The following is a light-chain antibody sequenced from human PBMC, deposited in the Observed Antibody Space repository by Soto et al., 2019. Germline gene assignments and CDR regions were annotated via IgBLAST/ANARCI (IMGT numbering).Light chain of an antibody. CDR1: QGIGSS. CDR3: QQLYSYPLT. CDR2: AAS. J-gene: IGKJ4*01. V-gene: IGKV1-9*01. Sequence: DIHSTQSPSFLSASVGDRVTVTCRASQGIGSSLAWYQQKPGKVPTLLIYAASRLQSGVPSRFGGSGSGTEFTLTISSLQPEDFATYFCQQLYSYPLTFGGGTQVEIK.